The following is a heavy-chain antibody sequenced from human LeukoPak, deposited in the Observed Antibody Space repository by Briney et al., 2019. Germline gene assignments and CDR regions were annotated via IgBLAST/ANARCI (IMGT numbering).Heavy chain of an antibody. CDR3: ARVGYLSEWP. CDR1: GFKFTSYW. Sequence: GGSLRLSCAASGFKFTSYWMSWVRQAPGKGLECVANINQKGNENYYVDSVKGRFTIFRDNARNLVSLQMNSLTDEDTAVYYCARVGYLSEWPWGQGILVTVSS. D-gene: IGHD3-16*02. J-gene: IGHJ5*02. V-gene: IGHV3-7*01. CDR2: INQKGNEN.